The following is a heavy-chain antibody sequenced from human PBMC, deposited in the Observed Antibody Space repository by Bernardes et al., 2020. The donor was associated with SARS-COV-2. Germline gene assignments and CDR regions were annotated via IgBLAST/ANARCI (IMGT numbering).Heavy chain of an antibody. D-gene: IGHD1-26*01. CDR2: ISAYNGNT. J-gene: IGHJ3*02. CDR3: ARDTDYSGSYSGAFDI. Sequence: ASVKVSCKASGYTFTSYGISWVRQAPGQGLEWMGWISAYNGNTNYAQKLQGRVTMTTDTSTSTAYMELRSLRSDDTAVYYCARDTDYSGSYSGAFDIWGQGTMVTVSS. CDR1: GYTFTSYG. V-gene: IGHV1-18*01.